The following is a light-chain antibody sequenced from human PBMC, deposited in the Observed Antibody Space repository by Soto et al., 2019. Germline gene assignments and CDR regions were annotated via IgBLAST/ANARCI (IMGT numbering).Light chain of an antibody. J-gene: IGLJ1*01. V-gene: IGLV2-14*01. CDR3: RSYTSSSTLYV. CDR1: SSDVGGYNY. CDR2: DVS. Sequence: QPDLTQPACRNGFPVQSITISCTATSSDVGGYNYVSWYQQPPGKGARRMIYDVSKRPSGGSHRFSGSKSGNPASLTISALQAEDEADYYCRSYTSSSTLYVFGTGTKVHRP.